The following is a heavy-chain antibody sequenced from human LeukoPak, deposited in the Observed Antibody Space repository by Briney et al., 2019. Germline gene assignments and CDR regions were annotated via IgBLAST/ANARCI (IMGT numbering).Heavy chain of an antibody. CDR2: IIPIFGTA. Sequence: SVKVSCKASGGTFSSSGISWVRQAPGQGLEWMGGIIPIFGTANYAQKFQGRVTIIADESTSTAYMELSSLRSEDTAVYYCARDLVRGYYYDARGAFDIWGQGTMVTVSS. CDR3: ARDLVRGYYYDARGAFDI. J-gene: IGHJ3*02. D-gene: IGHD3-22*01. CDR1: GGTFSSSG. V-gene: IGHV1-69*01.